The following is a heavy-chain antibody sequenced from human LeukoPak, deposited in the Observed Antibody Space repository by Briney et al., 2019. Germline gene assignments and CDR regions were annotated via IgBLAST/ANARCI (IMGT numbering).Heavy chain of an antibody. V-gene: IGHV1-2*02. D-gene: IGHD3-10*01. CDR3: ARDPTSIRGVPPRPNWFDP. J-gene: IGHJ5*02. CDR2: INPNSGGT. Sequence: ASVKVSCKASGYTFTDYYMHWVRQAPGQGLEWMGWINPNSGGTNYAQKFQGRVTMTRDTSISTAYMELSRLRSDDTAVYYCARDPTSIRGVPPRPNWFDPWGQGTLVTVSS. CDR1: GYTFTDYY.